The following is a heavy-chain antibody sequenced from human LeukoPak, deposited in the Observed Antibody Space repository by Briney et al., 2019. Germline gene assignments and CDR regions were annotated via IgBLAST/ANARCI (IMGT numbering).Heavy chain of an antibody. J-gene: IGHJ5*02. CDR2: IYYSGST. Sequence: SETLSLTCIVSGGSISSSYWSWIRQPAGKGLEWIGYIYYSGSTNYNPSLKSRVTISVDTSKNQFSLKLSSVTAADTAVYYCARETMVRGSNWFDPWGQGTLVTVSS. CDR3: ARETMVRGSNWFDP. CDR1: GGSISSSY. D-gene: IGHD3-10*01. V-gene: IGHV4-59*01.